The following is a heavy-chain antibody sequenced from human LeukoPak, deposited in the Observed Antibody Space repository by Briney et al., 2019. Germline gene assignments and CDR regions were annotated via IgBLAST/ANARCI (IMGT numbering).Heavy chain of an antibody. J-gene: IGHJ3*02. CDR2: IYRSGST. D-gene: IGHD3-16*02. CDR3: ARDLGYDYVWGSYRWGAFDI. CDR1: GYAISRGYY. Sequence: PSETLSLTCTVSGYAISRGYYWGWIRQPPGEGLEWIGSIYRSGSTYYNPSLNSRVAISLDTSKNQFSLKLSSVTAADTAVYYCARDLGYDYVWGSYRWGAFDIWGQGTMVTVSS. V-gene: IGHV4-38-2*02.